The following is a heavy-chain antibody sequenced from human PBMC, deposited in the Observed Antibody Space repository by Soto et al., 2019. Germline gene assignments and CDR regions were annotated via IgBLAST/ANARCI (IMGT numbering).Heavy chain of an antibody. CDR3: AHRRGGYCSSTSCYTGPSYNWFDP. Sequence: QITLKESGPTLVKPTQTLTLTCTFSGFSLSTSGVGVGWIRQPPGKALEWLALIYWNDDKRYSPSLKSRLTITKDTSKNQVVLTMTNMDPVDTATYYCAHRRGGYCSSTSCYTGPSYNWFDPWGQGTLVTVSS. CDR1: GFSLSTSGVG. CDR2: IYWNDDK. V-gene: IGHV2-5*01. D-gene: IGHD2-2*02. J-gene: IGHJ5*02.